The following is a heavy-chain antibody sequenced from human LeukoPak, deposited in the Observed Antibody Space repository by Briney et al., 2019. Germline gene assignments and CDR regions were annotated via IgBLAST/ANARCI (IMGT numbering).Heavy chain of an antibody. CDR3: ATVVYTYDFWSGYSPPDQYFQH. D-gene: IGHD3-3*01. CDR1: GYTLTELS. V-gene: IGHV1-24*01. CDR2: FDPEDGET. Sequence: ASVKVSCKVSGYTLTELSMHWVRQAPGKGLEWMGGFDPEDGETIYAQKFQGRVTITEDTSTNTSYMQLSSLRSEDTAVYYCATVVYTYDFWSGYSPPDQYFQHWGQGTLVTVSS. J-gene: IGHJ1*01.